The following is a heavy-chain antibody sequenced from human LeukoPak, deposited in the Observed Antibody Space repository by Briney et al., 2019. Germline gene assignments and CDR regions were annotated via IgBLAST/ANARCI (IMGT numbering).Heavy chain of an antibody. V-gene: IGHV4-31*03. CDR1: GGSISSGGYY. Sequence: PSQTLSLTCTVSGGSISSGGYYWSWIRQHPGKGLEWIGYIYYSGSTYYNPSLKSRVTISVDTSKNQFSLKLSSVTAADTAVYYCARESRFPYYFDYWGQGTLVTVSS. CDR3: ARESRFPYYFDY. CDR2: IYYSGST. J-gene: IGHJ4*02. D-gene: IGHD2-21*01.